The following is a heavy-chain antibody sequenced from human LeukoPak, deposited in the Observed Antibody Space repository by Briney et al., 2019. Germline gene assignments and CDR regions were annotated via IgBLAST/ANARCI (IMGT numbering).Heavy chain of an antibody. D-gene: IGHD3-10*01. CDR2: IYSGGST. CDR3: ASSITMVRGTGEIDY. CDR1: GFTVSSNY. J-gene: IGHJ4*02. V-gene: IGHV3-53*01. Sequence: GGSLRLSCAASGFTVSSNYMSWVRQAPGKGLEWVSVIYSGGSTYYSDSVKGRFTISRDNSKNTLYLQMNSLRAEDTAVYYCASSITMVRGTGEIDYWGQGTLVTVSS.